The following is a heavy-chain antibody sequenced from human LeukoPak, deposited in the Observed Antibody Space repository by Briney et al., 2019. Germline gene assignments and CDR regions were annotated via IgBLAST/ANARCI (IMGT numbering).Heavy chain of an antibody. J-gene: IGHJ4*02. CDR2: IYPGDSDT. V-gene: IGHV5-51*01. D-gene: IGHD7-27*01. CDR1: GYSFTSYW. Sequence: GESLKISCKGSGYSFTSYWIGWVRQMPGTCLEWMGIIYPGDSDTRYSPSFQGQVTISADKSISTAYLQWSSLKASDTAMYYCARHSGLTGDPFDYWGQGTLVTVSS. CDR3: ARHSGLTGDPFDY.